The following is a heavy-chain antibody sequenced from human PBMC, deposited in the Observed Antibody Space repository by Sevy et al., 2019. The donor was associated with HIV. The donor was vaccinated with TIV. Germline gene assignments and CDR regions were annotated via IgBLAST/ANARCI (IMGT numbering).Heavy chain of an antibody. Sequence: GESLKISCEGFGYSFTRYWIGWVRQMPGKGLEWMGIIYPGDSDTRYSPSFQGQVTISADKSIRTAYLQWSSLKASDTAMYFCTRSYYGSGSYYNNFFDYWGQGTLVTVSS. CDR1: GYSFTRYW. J-gene: IGHJ4*02. CDR2: IYPGDSDT. D-gene: IGHD3-10*01. V-gene: IGHV5-51*01. CDR3: TRSYYGSGSYYNNFFDY.